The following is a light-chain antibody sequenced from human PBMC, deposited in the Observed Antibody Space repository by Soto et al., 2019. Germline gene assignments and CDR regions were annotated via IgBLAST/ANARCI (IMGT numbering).Light chain of an antibody. CDR3: QHYNSYSEA. CDR1: QSTSNW. J-gene: IGKJ1*01. V-gene: IGKV1-5*01. CDR2: HAS. Sequence: IQMTQSPSTLPASVGERPTITCRASQSTSNWLAWYQKKPGTAPKVLIYHASHLQSGVPSRFSGSGAGTEFTLTISSLQPDDFATYYCQHYNSYSEAFGQGTKVETK.